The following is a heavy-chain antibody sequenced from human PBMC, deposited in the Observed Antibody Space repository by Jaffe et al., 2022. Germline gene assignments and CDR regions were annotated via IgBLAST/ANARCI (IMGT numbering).Heavy chain of an antibody. D-gene: IGHD3-22*01. V-gene: IGHV4-61*02. CDR1: GGSISSGSYY. Sequence: QVQLQESGPGLVKPSQTLSLTCTVSGGSISSGSYYWSWIRQPAGKGLEWIGRIYTSGGTNYNPSLKSRVTISVDTSKNQFSLNLSSVTAADTAVYYCARYSRDGNKRPFDYWGQGTLVTVSS. CDR3: ARYSRDGNKRPFDY. J-gene: IGHJ4*02. CDR2: IYTSGGT.